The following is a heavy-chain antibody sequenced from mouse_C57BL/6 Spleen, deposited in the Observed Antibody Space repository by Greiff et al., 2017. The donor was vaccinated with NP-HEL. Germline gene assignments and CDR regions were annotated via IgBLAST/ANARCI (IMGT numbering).Heavy chain of an antibody. CDR3: ARRGYYGNYDYAMDY. Sequence: QVQLQQSGPGLVAPSPSLSITCTVSGFSLTSYGVDWVRQSPGKGLEWLGVIWGVGSTNYNSALKSRLSISKDNSKSQVFLKMNSLQTDDTAMYYCARRGYYGNYDYAMDYWGQGTSVTVSS. D-gene: IGHD2-1*01. CDR1: GFSLTSYG. CDR2: IWGVGST. V-gene: IGHV2-6*01. J-gene: IGHJ4*01.